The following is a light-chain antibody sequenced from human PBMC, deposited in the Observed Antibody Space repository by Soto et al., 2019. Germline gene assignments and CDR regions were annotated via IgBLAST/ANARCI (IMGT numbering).Light chain of an antibody. CDR2: GAS. V-gene: IGKV3-20*01. Sequence: EIALTQSPGTLSLSPGERATLSCRSSQSVSSSYLAWYQQKPGQAPRLLIYGASSRATGIPDRFSGSGSGADFTLTLSRLEPEDFAVYYCQQYGSSRTFGQGTKVDI. CDR1: QSVSSSY. J-gene: IGKJ1*01. CDR3: QQYGSSRT.